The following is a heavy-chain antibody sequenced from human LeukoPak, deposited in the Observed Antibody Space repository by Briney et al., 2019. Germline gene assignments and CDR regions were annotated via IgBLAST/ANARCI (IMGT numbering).Heavy chain of an antibody. CDR1: GYSFTYYY. J-gene: IGHJ4*02. CDR2: ISPDSGGT. CDR3: AIKTSYSDFDY. D-gene: IGHD2-15*01. V-gene: IGHV1-2*02. Sequence: GASVKVSCKASGYSFTYYYIHWVRQAPGQGLEWMGWISPDSGGTNNAQEFQGRVTMTRDTSISTAYMEVNRLRSDDTAVYFCAIKTSYSDFDYWGQGTLVTVSS.